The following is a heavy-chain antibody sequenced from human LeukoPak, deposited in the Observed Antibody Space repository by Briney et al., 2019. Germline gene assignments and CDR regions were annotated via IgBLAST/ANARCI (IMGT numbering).Heavy chain of an antibody. CDR2: IYSGGST. CDR3: ARHSRSGSGGYENAFDI. J-gene: IGHJ3*02. CDR1: GGSISSTSYY. V-gene: IGHV4-39*01. D-gene: IGHD5-12*01. Sequence: SETLSLTCTVSGGSISSTSYYWDWIRQSPGKGLEWIGNIYSGGSTYYTPSLKSRVTISVDTSKNQFSLKLSSVTAADTAIYFCARHSRSGSGGYENAFDIWGQGTMVTVSS.